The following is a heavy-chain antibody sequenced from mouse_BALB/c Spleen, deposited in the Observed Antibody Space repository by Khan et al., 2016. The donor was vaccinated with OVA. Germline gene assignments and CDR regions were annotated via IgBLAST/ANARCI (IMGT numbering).Heavy chain of an antibody. J-gene: IGHJ4*01. V-gene: IGHV9-3-1*01. Sequence: QIQLVQSGPELKKPGETVKISCKASGYTFTNYGMNWVKQAPGKGLKWMGWIYTYTGEPTYADDFKGRFAFSLETSASTAYLQINNLENEDTATYFCVRGGSRAMDYWGQGTSVTVSS. CDR3: VRGGSRAMDY. CDR2: IYTYTGEP. D-gene: IGHD1-1*01. CDR1: GYTFTNYG.